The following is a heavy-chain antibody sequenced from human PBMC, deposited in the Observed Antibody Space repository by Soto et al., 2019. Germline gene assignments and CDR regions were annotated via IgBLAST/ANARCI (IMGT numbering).Heavy chain of an antibody. J-gene: IGHJ3*01. CDR1: GYIFAGYW. CDR3: ARLPGVRGVFDGFNV. D-gene: IGHD3-10*01. Sequence: GESLKLSCNCSGYIFAGYWSGWVRQMPGKGLDWMGVIYPGDSDTRYIPSFHGQVTISADKSISTAYLQWSSLKASDTAMYFCARLPGVRGVFDGFNVWGQGTMVTVSS. CDR2: IYPGDSDT. V-gene: IGHV5-51*01.